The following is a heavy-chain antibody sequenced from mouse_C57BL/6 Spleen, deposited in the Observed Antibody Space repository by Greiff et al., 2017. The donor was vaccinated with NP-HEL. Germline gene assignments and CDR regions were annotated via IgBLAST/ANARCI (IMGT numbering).Heavy chain of an antibody. V-gene: IGHV5-16*01. D-gene: IGHD1-1*01. Sequence: DVKLVESEGGLVQPGSSMKLSCTASGFTFSDYYMAWVRQVPEKGLEWVANINYDGSSTYYLDSLKSRFIISRDNAKNILYLQMSSLKSEDTATYYCARDNYGSDFDYWGQGTTLTVSS. J-gene: IGHJ2*01. CDR3: ARDNYGSDFDY. CDR1: GFTFSDYY. CDR2: INYDGSST.